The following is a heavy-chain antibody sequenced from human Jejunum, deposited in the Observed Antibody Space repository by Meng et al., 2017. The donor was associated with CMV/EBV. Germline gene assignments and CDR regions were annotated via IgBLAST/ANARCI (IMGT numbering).Heavy chain of an antibody. J-gene: IGHJ4*02. CDR1: GGSVTSGNYY. Sequence: TVSGGSVTSGNYYWNWIRQPPGEGLEWIGWIYYTGSSSYNPSLKSRATITLGTSKNQFSLKVTSVTAADTAVYYCARSTTGPGDYWGQGTLVTVSS. V-gene: IGHV4-61*01. CDR3: ARSTTGPGDY. CDR2: IYYTGSS. D-gene: IGHD1-1*01.